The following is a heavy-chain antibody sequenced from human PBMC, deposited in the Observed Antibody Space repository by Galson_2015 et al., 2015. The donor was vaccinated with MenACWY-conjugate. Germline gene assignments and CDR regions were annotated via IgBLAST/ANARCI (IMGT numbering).Heavy chain of an antibody. CDR1: GFTFSIYA. Sequence: SLRLSCAASGFTFSIYAMSWVRQTPGKGLEWVSAVSGSGGSTYYAYSVKGRFTISRDNSKNALYLQMNSLRAEDTAVYYCAKDTLMISFGGVIAHFDYWAQGALVTVSS. V-gene: IGHV3-23*01. D-gene: IGHD3-16*02. CDR3: AKDTLMISFGGVIAHFDY. J-gene: IGHJ4*02. CDR2: VSGSGGST.